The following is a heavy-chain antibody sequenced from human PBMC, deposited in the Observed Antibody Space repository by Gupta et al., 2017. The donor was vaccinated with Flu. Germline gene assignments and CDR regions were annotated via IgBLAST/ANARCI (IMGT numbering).Heavy chain of an antibody. CDR1: GFTFSSYA. CDR3: AKDWEFENYYDSSGYYSASDY. Sequence: EVQLLETGGGLVQPGGSLRLSCAASGFTFSSYAMSWVRQAPGKGLEWVSAISGSGGSTYYADSVKGRFTISRDNSKNTLYLQMNSLRAEDTAVYYCAKDWEFENYYDSSGYYSASDYWGQGTLVTVSS. CDR2: ISGSGGST. D-gene: IGHD3-22*01. J-gene: IGHJ4*02. V-gene: IGHV3-23*01.